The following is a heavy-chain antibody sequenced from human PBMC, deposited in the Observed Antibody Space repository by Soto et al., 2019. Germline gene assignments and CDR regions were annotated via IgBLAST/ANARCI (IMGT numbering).Heavy chain of an antibody. CDR3: ARDLPGSRYCSGGSCYSVYYYYGMAV. CDR2: IWYDGSNK. V-gene: IGHV3-33*01. J-gene: IGHJ6*02. CDR1: GFTFSSYG. Sequence: GGSLRLSCAASGFTFSSYGMHWVRQAPGKGLEWVAVIWYDGSNKYYADSVKGRFTISRDNSKNTLYLQMNSLRAEDTAVYYCARDLPGSRYCSGGSCYSVYYYYGMAVWGQGTTVTVSS. D-gene: IGHD2-15*01.